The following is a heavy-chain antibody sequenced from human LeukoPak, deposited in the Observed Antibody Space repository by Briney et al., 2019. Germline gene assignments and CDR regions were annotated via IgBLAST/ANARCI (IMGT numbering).Heavy chain of an antibody. CDR2: ISSRSSYI. J-gene: IGHJ5*02. CDR1: GFTFSNYS. Sequence: GGSLRLSCAASGFTFSNYSMNWVRQAPGKGLEWVSSISSRSSYIYYADSVKGRFTISRDNAKNSLYLQMNSLRAEDTAVYYCARVGLPGIAAAGTFGLDPWGQGTLVTVSS. D-gene: IGHD6-13*01. CDR3: ARVGLPGIAAAGTFGLDP. V-gene: IGHV3-21*01.